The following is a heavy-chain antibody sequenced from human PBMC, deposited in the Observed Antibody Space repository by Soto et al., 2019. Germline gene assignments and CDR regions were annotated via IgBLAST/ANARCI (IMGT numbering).Heavy chain of an antibody. Sequence: SETLSLTCAVYGGSLTGYYWSWVRQPPEKGLEWIGEINHNGRTKYNPSVKGRVTISVDTSKNQIFLNVNSVTAADTVVYYCVRGEACSGGFDYWGQGSLVTVSS. CDR3: VRGEACSGGFDY. J-gene: IGHJ4*02. CDR2: INHNGRT. V-gene: IGHV4-34*01. CDR1: GGSLTGYY. D-gene: IGHD6-25*01.